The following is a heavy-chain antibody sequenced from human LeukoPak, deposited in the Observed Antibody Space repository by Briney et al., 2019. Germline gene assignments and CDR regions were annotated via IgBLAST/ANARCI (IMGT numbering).Heavy chain of an antibody. V-gene: IGHV3-21*01. Sequence: GGSLRLSCAASGFTFSSYSMNWVRQAPGKGLEWVSSITSSSSYIYYADSVKGRFTISRDNAKNSLYLQMNSLRAEDTAVYYCARDAPDCSSNSCYEDYGMDVWGQGTTVTVSS. CDR2: ITSSSSYI. CDR3: ARDAPDCSSNSCYEDYGMDV. CDR1: GFTFSSYS. D-gene: IGHD2-2*01. J-gene: IGHJ6*02.